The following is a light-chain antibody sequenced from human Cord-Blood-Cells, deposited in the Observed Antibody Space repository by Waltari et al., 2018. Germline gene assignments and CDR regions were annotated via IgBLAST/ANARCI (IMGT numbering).Light chain of an antibody. Sequence: DIVMTHSPDSLALFLGERATINCKYSQSVLYSSNNKNYLAWYQQKPGQPPKLLIYCASTRESGVPDRFSGSGSGTDFTLTISSLQAEDVAVYYCQQYYSTPYTFGQGTKLEIK. V-gene: IGKV4-1*01. CDR1: QSVLYSSNNKNY. CDR3: QQYYSTPYT. CDR2: CAS. J-gene: IGKJ2*01.